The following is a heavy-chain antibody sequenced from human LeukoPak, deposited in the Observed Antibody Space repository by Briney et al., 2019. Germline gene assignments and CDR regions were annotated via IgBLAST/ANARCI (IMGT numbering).Heavy chain of an antibody. Sequence: GGSLRLSCAASGFTFSTYAMNWVRQAPGKGLEWDSAISGTGGSTYYADSVKGRFTISRDNSKNTLYLQMNSLRAEDTAVYYCAKDDEYDYVWGSYRYRAFDIWGQGTMVTVSS. J-gene: IGHJ3*02. D-gene: IGHD3-16*02. CDR1: GFTFSTYA. V-gene: IGHV3-23*01. CDR3: AKDDEYDYVWGSYRYRAFDI. CDR2: ISGTGGST.